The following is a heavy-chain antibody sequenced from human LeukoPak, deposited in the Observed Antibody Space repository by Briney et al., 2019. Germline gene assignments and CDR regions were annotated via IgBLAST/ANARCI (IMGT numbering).Heavy chain of an antibody. CDR2: ISSNGGST. D-gene: IGHD2-2*01. CDR1: GFTFSSYG. Sequence: GGSLRLSGSASGFTFSSYGMHWVRQAPGKGLEYVSAISSNGGSTYYADSVKGRFTISRDNSKNTVHLQMRSLRAEDTAVYYCVKDRGTWGYQGFLDYWGQGTLVTVSS. CDR3: VKDRGTWGYQGFLDY. J-gene: IGHJ4*02. V-gene: IGHV3-64D*09.